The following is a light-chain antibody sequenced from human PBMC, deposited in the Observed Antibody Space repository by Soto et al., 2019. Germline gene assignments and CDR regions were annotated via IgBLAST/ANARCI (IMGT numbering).Light chain of an antibody. CDR1: ENVRTF. Sequence: EVVLTQSPATLSLSPGERATLSCRASENVRTFVDWYQQKPGQAPRLLIYGASSRATGIPDRFSGSGSGTDFTLTISRLEPEDFAVYYCQQYGSSPTTFGQGTKVDI. V-gene: IGKV3-20*01. CDR3: QQYGSSPTT. CDR2: GAS. J-gene: IGKJ1*01.